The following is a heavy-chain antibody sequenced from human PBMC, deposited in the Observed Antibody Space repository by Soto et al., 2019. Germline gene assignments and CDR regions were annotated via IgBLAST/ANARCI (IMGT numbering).Heavy chain of an antibody. V-gene: IGHV1-18*01. J-gene: IGHJ4*02. D-gene: IGHD6-19*01. CDR1: GYTFTSYG. CDR2: ISAYNGNT. Sequence: QVQLVQSGAEVKKPGASVKVSCKASGYTFTSYGISWVRQAPGQGLEWMGWISAYNGNTNYSQKRQGRVTMTTDTSTSTADMELRSLSSDDTAVYYCARDPRSTEDSSGWYGVYDYWGQGTLVTVSS. CDR3: ARDPRSTEDSSGWYGVYDY.